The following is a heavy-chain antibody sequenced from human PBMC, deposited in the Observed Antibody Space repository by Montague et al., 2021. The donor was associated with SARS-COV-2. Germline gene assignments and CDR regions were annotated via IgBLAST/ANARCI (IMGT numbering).Heavy chain of an antibody. V-gene: IGHV4-34*01. D-gene: IGHD3-3*02. CDR1: GGSFSGYF. Sequence: SETLSLTCAVPGGSFSGYFWLWIRQPPGQGLEWIGEVKHSGDTKHNTSLTSRVAISIDTSTNHFSLTLSSVTAPATAVYYCARPGDGVEPSPLLGLGHFYCCCGSDAWGKGTAVTVSS. J-gene: IGHJ6*04. CDR2: VKHSGDT. CDR3: ARPGDGVEPSPLLGLGHFYCCCGSDA.